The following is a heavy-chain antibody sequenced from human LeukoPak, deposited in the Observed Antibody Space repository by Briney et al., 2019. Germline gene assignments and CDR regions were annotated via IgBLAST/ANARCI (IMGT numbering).Heavy chain of an antibody. J-gene: IGHJ3*02. CDR2: ISAYNGNT. V-gene: IGHV1-18*01. CDR3: ARVRAPGITMIVVVSDAFDI. D-gene: IGHD3-22*01. Sequence: ASVKVSCKASGYTFTSYGISWVRQAPGQGLEWMGWISAYNGNTNYAQKLQGRVTMTTDTSTSTAYMELRSLRSDDTAVYYRARVRAPGITMIVVVSDAFDIWGQGTMVTVSS. CDR1: GYTFTSYG.